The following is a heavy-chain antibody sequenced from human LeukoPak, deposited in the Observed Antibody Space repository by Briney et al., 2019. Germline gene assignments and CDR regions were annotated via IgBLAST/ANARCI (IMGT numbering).Heavy chain of an antibody. Sequence: PSETLSLTCTVSGVSISSGDYYWSWIRQPPGKGLEWIGYIYYSGSTYYNPSLKSRVTISVDTSKNQFSLKLSSVTAADTAVYYCARDGYDSSGYYSNIWGQGTMVTVSS. CDR1: GVSISSGDYY. D-gene: IGHD3-22*01. V-gene: IGHV4-30-4*08. CDR2: IYYSGST. J-gene: IGHJ3*02. CDR3: ARDGYDSSGYYSNI.